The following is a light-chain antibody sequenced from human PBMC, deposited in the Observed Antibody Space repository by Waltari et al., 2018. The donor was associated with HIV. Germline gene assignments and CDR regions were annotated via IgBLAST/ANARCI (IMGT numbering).Light chain of an antibody. Sequence: DIQLTQSPSFLSAAVGDRVTITCRANVAFSDYLVWYQQKPGTAPKLLIYGASTLQRGVPSRFSGSGSGTDFILTINSLQPEDFGTYYCQQSETYPITFGQGTRLEIK. CDR2: GAS. CDR3: QQSETYPIT. CDR1: VAFSDY. J-gene: IGKJ5*01. V-gene: IGKV1-9*01.